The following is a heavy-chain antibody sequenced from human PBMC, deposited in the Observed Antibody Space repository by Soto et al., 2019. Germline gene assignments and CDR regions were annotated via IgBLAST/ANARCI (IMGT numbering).Heavy chain of an antibody. CDR1: GFTFSSYA. CDR2: MSYDGSNK. CDR3: ARDGGVY. D-gene: IGHD3-16*01. Sequence: QVQLVESGGGVVQPGRSLRLSCAASGFTFSSYAMHWVRRAPGKGLEWMAVMSYDGSNKYYADSVKGRFTISRDNSKNTRNLQEDNLRPEDTALYYCARDGGVYWGQGTLV. J-gene: IGHJ4*02. V-gene: IGHV3-30-3*01.